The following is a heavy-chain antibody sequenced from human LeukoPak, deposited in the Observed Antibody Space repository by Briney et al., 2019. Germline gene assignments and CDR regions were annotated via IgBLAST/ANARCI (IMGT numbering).Heavy chain of an antibody. D-gene: IGHD3-10*01. J-gene: IGHJ4*02. CDR3: WGSTDYGSGSL. Sequence: GGSLRLSCAASGFTFSGSAMHWVRQASGKGLEWVGRIRSKANSYATAYAASVKGRFTISRDDSKNTAYLQMNSLKTEDTAVYYCWGSTDYGSGSLWGQGTLDTVSS. V-gene: IGHV3-73*01. CDR1: GFTFSGSA. CDR2: IRSKANSYAT.